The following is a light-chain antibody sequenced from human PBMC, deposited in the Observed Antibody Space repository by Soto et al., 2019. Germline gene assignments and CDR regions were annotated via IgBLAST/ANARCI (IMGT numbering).Light chain of an antibody. CDR3: SSYTITSTYV. V-gene: IGLV2-14*01. CDR2: DVS. Sequence: QSALTQPASVSGSPGQSITISCTGTSSDVGGYNYVSWYQQYPGNAPKLIIYDVSNRPSGVSNRVSGSKSGNTASLPISGLQAEDEAEYHCSSYTITSTYVFGTGTKLTVL. J-gene: IGLJ1*01. CDR1: SSDVGGYNY.